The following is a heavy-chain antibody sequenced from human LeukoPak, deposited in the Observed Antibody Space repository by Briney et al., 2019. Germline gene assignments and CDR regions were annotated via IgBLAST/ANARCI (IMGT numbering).Heavy chain of an antibody. Sequence: SETLSLTCAVYGGSFSGYYWSWIRQPPGKGLEWIGEINHSGSTYYNPSLKSRVTISVDTSKNQFSLKLSSVTAADTAVYYCARSLEYYDFWSGPNWFDPWGQGTLVTVSS. CDR1: GGSFSGYY. D-gene: IGHD3-3*01. CDR3: ARSLEYYDFWSGPNWFDP. J-gene: IGHJ5*02. V-gene: IGHV4-34*01. CDR2: INHSGST.